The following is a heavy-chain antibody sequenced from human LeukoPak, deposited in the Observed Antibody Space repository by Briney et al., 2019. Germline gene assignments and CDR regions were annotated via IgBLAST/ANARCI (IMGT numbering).Heavy chain of an antibody. D-gene: IGHD3-22*01. J-gene: IGHJ4*02. Sequence: PGGSLRFSCAASGFTFSSYAMSWVRQAPGKGLEWVSVIYSGGSTYYADSVKGRFTISRDNSKNTLYLQMNSLRAEDTAVYYCASTGVGGYYYPFDYWGQGTLVTVSS. CDR3: ASTGVGGYYYPFDY. V-gene: IGHV3-66*01. CDR1: GFTFSSYA. CDR2: IYSGGST.